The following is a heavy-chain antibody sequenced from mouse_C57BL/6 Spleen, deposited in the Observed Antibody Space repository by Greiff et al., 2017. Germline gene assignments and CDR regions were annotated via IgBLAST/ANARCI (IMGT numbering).Heavy chain of an antibody. D-gene: IGHD1-1*02. J-gene: IGHJ1*03. CDR2: INPSTGGT. Sequence: VQLQQSGPELVKPGASVKISCKASGYSFTGYYMNWVKQSPEKSLEWIGEINPSTGGTTYNQKFKAKATLTVDKSSSTAYMQLKSLTSEDSAVYYCARRGGSDWYFDVWGTGTTVTVSS. CDR1: GYSFTGYY. CDR3: ARRGGSDWYFDV. V-gene: IGHV1-42*01.